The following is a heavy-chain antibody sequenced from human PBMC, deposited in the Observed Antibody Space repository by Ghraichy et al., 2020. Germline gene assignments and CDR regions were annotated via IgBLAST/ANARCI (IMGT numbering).Heavy chain of an antibody. V-gene: IGHV3-30*02. CDR2: IRNDGTAK. Sequence: GGSLRLSCAASGFTFRSYGMHWVRQAPGKGLEWVSFIRNDGTAKYYADSVKGRFTISRGNSESTLYLQMNSLRPEETAIYYCARLTGGGFWGQGTLVTVSS. D-gene: IGHD7-27*01. CDR1: GFTFRSYG. J-gene: IGHJ4*02. CDR3: ARLTGGGF.